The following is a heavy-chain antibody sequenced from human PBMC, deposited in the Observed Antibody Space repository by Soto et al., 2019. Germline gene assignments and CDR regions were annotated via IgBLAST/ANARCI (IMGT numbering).Heavy chain of an antibody. J-gene: IGHJ6*02. CDR2: ISSSSSYI. V-gene: IGHV3-21*01. D-gene: IGHD3-22*01. CDR3: ARDGYDSSGYGRYYYGMDV. CDR1: GFTFSSYS. Sequence: EVQLVESGGGLVKPGGSLRLSCAASGFTFSSYSMNWARQAPGKGLEWVSSISSSSSYIYYADSVKGRFTISRDNAKNSLYLQMNSLRAEDTAVYYCARDGYDSSGYGRYYYGMDVWGQGTTVTVSS.